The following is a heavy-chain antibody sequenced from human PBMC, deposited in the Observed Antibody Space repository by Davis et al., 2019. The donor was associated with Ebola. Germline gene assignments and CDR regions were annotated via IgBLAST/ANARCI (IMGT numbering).Heavy chain of an antibody. J-gene: IGHJ4*02. D-gene: IGHD3-22*01. V-gene: IGHV1-18*01. CDR1: GYTFTSYG. CDR3: ARDRDTMIGIYFDY. CDR2: INPNSGGT. Sequence: ASVKVSCKASGYTFTSYGISWVRQAPGQGLEWMGWINPNSGGTNYAQKFQGWVTMTRDTSASTAYMELSSLRSEDTAVYYCARDRDTMIGIYFDYWGQGTLVTVSS.